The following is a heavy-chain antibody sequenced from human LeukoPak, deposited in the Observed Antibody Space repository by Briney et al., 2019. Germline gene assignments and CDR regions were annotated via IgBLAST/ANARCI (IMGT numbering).Heavy chain of an antibody. CDR1: GYSISSGYY. Sequence: SGTLSLTCTVSGYSISSGYYWGWIRQPPGKGLEWIGSIYHSGSTYYNPSLKSRVTISVDTSKNQFSLKLSSVTAADTAVYYCARHDYDSSGPYYFDYWGQGTLVTVSS. J-gene: IGHJ4*02. D-gene: IGHD3-22*01. CDR2: IYHSGST. V-gene: IGHV4-38-2*02. CDR3: ARHDYDSSGPYYFDY.